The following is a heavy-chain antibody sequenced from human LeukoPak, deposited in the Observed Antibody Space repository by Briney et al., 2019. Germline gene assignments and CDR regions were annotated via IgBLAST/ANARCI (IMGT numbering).Heavy chain of an antibody. CDR1: GFTFSSYA. CDR3: AKDSSFFDY. Sequence: GGSLRLSCAASGFTFSSYAMSCVRQAPGKGLEWVSSISGSVVNPSYADSVKGRFTISRANSNNTLYLQMNSLRPEDTAVYYFAKDSSFFDYWGKGTLATVSS. V-gene: IGHV3-23*01. D-gene: IGHD2-15*01. CDR2: ISGSVVNP. J-gene: IGHJ4*02.